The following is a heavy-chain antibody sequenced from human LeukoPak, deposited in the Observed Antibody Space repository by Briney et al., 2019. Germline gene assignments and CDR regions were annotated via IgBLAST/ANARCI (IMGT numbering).Heavy chain of an antibody. D-gene: IGHD6-19*01. CDR3: AREGVAGFYFDY. CDR1: GFTFSSYS. CDR2: ISSSSSYI. V-gene: IGHV3-21*01. J-gene: IGHJ4*02. Sequence: GGSLRLSCAASGFTFSSYSMNWVRQAPGKGLEWVSSISSSSSYIYYADSVKGRFTISRDNAKNSLYLQMNSLRAEDTAVYYCAREGVAGFYFDYWGQGTLVPVSS.